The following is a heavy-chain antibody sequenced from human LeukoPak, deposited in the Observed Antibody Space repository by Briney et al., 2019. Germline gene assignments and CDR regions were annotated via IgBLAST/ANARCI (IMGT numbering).Heavy chain of an antibody. J-gene: IGHJ3*02. CDR2: IVVGSGNT. Sequence: ASVKVSCKASGFTFTSSAMQWVRQARGQRLEWIGWIVVGSGNTNYAQKFQERVTITRDMSTGTAYMELSSLRSEDTAVYYCAADRHSGSYFAFDIWGQGTMVTVSS. CDR3: AADRHSGSYFAFDI. V-gene: IGHV1-58*02. D-gene: IGHD1-26*01. CDR1: GFTFTSSA.